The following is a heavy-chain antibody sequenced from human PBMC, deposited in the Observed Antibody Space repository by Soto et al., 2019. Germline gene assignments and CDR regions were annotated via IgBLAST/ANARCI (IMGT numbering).Heavy chain of an antibody. Sequence: ASVKVSCKASGYTFTSYYMHWVRQAPGQGLEWMGIINPSGGSTSYAQKFRGRVTMTRDTSTSTVYMELSSLRSEDTAVYYCARGGYDILTGPTYGMDVWGQGTTVTVSS. V-gene: IGHV1-46*01. J-gene: IGHJ6*02. CDR2: INPSGGST. CDR3: ARGGYDILTGPTYGMDV. D-gene: IGHD3-9*01. CDR1: GYTFTSYY.